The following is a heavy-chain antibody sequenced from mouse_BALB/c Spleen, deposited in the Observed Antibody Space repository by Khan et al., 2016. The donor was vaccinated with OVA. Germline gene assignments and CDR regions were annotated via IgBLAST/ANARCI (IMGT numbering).Heavy chain of an antibody. V-gene: IGHV3-2*02. D-gene: IGHD2-3*01. J-gene: IGHJ4*01. CDR2: ISSSGST. CDR3: ARDGYSYNYAMDY. CDR1: GYSITSDYA. Sequence: VQLKESGPGLVKPSQSLSLTCTVTGYSITSDYAWNWLRQFPGNKLEWMGYISSSGSTNYNPALKRRISITRDTSKNQFFLQLNSVTTEDTATYYCARDGYSYNYAMDYWGQGTSVTVSS.